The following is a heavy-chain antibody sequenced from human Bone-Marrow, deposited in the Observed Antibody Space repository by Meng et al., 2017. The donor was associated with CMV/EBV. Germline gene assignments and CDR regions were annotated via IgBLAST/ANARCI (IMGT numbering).Heavy chain of an antibody. Sequence: LSLTCAASGFTFSSYEMNWVRQAPGKGLEWVSYISSSGSTIYYADSVKGRFTISRDNAKNSLYLQMNSLRAEDTAVYYCARGGQYYDYYGMDVWGPGNTVNVSS. D-gene: IGHD3-16*01. CDR2: ISSSGSTI. CDR3: ARGGQYYDYYGMDV. V-gene: IGHV3-48*03. J-gene: IGHJ6*02. CDR1: GFTFSSYE.